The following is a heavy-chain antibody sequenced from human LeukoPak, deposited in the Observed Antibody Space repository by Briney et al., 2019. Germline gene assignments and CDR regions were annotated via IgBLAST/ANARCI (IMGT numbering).Heavy chain of an antibody. J-gene: IGHJ4*02. D-gene: IGHD4-23*01. Sequence: GGSLRLSCAASGFTFSSYWMSWVRQASGKGLEWVANIKQDGSEKYYVDSVKGRFTISRDNAKNSLYLQMNSLRAEDTAVYYCARSTPGRGVVTPSHFDYWGQGTLATVSS. CDR3: ARSTPGRGVVTPSHFDY. CDR2: IKQDGSEK. CDR1: GFTFSSYW. V-gene: IGHV3-7*01.